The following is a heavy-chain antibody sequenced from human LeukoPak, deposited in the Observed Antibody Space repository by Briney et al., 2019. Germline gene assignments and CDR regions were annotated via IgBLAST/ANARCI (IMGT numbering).Heavy chain of an antibody. CDR3: ARHADPYYYDSSGYNLDY. CDR2: IYYSGST. V-gene: IGHV4-39*01. Sequence: SETLSLTCTVSGGSISRSSYYWGWIRQPPGKGLEWIGSIYYSGSTYYNPSLKSRVTISVDTSKNQSSLKLSSVTAADTAVYYCARHADPYYYDSSGYNLDYWGQGTLVTVSS. J-gene: IGHJ4*02. D-gene: IGHD3-22*01. CDR1: GGSISRSSYY.